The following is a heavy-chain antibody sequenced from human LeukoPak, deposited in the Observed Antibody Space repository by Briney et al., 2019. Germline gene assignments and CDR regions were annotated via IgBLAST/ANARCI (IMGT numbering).Heavy chain of an antibody. CDR2: IYFTGRT. CDR3: ARAVGSVGSLLGYYYYYMDV. D-gene: IGHD1-26*01. CDR1: GGSISNYF. V-gene: IGHV4-59*01. Sequence: PSETLSLTCTVSGGSISNYFWSWIRQPPGKGLEWIGYIYFTGRTNYNPSLKSRVTTSIDTSENHLSLQLTSVTAADTAVYYCARAVGSVGSLLGYYYYYMDVWGRGTTVTVSS. J-gene: IGHJ6*03.